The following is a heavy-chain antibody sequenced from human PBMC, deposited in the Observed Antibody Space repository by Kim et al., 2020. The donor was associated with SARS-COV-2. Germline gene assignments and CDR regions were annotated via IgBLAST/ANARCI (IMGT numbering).Heavy chain of an antibody. Sequence: ASVKVSCKASGYTFTSYDINWVRQATGQGLEWMGWMNPNSGNTGYAQKFQGRVTMTRNTSISTAYMELSSLRSEDTAVYYCARGVVPAAMWWGIYYYGMDVWGQGTTVTVSS. V-gene: IGHV1-8*01. CDR3: ARGVVPAAMWWGIYYYGMDV. CDR1: GYTFTSYD. D-gene: IGHD2-2*01. J-gene: IGHJ6*02. CDR2: MNPNSGNT.